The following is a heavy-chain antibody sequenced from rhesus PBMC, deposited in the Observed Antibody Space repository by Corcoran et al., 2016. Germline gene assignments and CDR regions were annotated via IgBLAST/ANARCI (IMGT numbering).Heavy chain of an antibody. Sequence: QVQLQESGPGLVKPSETLSLTCAVSGYSISSGSGCGWIRHSPGKGREWIGYIGGSRGSTNDTPSLKSRVTISTDTSKNQFSLKVKSVTAADTALYYCATYRNLNALDSWGQGVVVTVSS. CDR1: GYSISSGSG. CDR2: IGGSRGST. CDR3: ATYRNLNALDS. D-gene: IGHD1-32*01. V-gene: IGHV4-127*01. J-gene: IGHJ6*01.